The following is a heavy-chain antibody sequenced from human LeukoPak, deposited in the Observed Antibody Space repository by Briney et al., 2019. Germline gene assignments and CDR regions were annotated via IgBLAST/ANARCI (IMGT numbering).Heavy chain of an antibody. CDR3: ASRPAPSLGPLDY. Sequence: PGGSLRLSCAASGFTFSNYAMARVRQIPGKGLEWVSIFSGSGGSTYYADAVKGRFTVSRDNSKSTLYLHMNNLRVDDTAIYYCASRPAPSLGPLDYWGQGTLVTVSS. CDR2: FSGSGGST. V-gene: IGHV3-23*01. CDR1: GFTFSNYA. J-gene: IGHJ4*02. D-gene: IGHD2-2*01.